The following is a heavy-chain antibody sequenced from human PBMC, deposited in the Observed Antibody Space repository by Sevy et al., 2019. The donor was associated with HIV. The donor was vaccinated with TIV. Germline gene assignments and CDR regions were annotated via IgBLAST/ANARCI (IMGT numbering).Heavy chain of an antibody. V-gene: IGHV5-51*01. Sequence: GESLKISCEGSGYSFTHYWIAWVRQIPGKGLEWMGIIYPGDPAPTYSPSFQGRVTISADKSINIAYLQWSGLRASATAIYYCARLNGFEPYSYYALDVWGQGTTVTVSS. CDR3: ARLNGFEPYSYYALDV. CDR2: IYPGDPAP. CDR1: GYSFTHYW. J-gene: IGHJ6*02. D-gene: IGHD5-12*01.